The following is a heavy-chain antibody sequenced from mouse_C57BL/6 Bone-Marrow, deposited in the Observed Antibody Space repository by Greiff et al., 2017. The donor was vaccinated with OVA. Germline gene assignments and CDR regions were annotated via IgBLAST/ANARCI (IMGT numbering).Heavy chain of an antibody. CDR1: GYTFTSYW. CDR2: IHPNSGST. CDR3: ARSLYYGSSYGFAY. Sequence: QVQLQQPGAELVKPGASVKLSCKASGYTFTSYWMHWVKQRPGQGLEWIGMIHPNSGSTNYNEKFKSKATLTVDKSSSTAYMQLSSLTSEDSAVYYCARSLYYGSSYGFAYWGQGTLVTVSA. D-gene: IGHD1-1*01. J-gene: IGHJ3*01. V-gene: IGHV1-64*01.